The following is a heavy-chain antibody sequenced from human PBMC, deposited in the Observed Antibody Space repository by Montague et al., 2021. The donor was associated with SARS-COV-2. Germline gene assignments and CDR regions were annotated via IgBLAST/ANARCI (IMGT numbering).Heavy chain of an antibody. J-gene: IGHJ6*03. D-gene: IGHD3-3*01. CDR3: ARALVPEEWLFGGDYYYYMDV. CDR2: IYYSGST. CDR1: GGSISSYY. Sequence: SETLSLTCTVSGGSISSYYWSWIRQPPGKGLEWIGYIYYSGSTNYNPSLKSRVTISVDTSKNQFSLKLSSVTAADTAVYNCARALVPEEWLFGGDYYYYMDVWGKGTTVAVSS. V-gene: IGHV4-59*01.